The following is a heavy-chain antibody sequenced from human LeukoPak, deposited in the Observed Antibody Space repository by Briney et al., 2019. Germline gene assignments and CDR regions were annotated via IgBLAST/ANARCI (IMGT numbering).Heavy chain of an antibody. J-gene: IGHJ3*02. CDR1: GFRFGGFW. CDR2: INQDGSEK. D-gene: IGHD3-16*01. CDR3: TRDVREAYDI. Sequence: GGSLRLSCEASGFRFGGFWMNWVRQAPGKGPERVANINQDGSEKLYVDSVKGQFTISRDNAKNSLYLQMNSLRVEDTAVYYCTRDVREAYDIWGHGTMVTVSS. V-gene: IGHV3-7*01.